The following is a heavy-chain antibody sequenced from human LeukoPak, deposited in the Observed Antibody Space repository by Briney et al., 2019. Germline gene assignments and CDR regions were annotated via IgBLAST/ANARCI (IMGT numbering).Heavy chain of an antibody. Sequence: SQTLSLTCAISGDSVSSNSVTWNWIRQSPSRGLEWLGRTYYRSTWYNDYAVSVRGRITVNPDTSKNQFSLQLNSVTPEDTAVYYCARAREQLIDYWGQGTLVTVSS. D-gene: IGHD5-18*01. CDR1: GDSVSSNSVT. V-gene: IGHV6-1*01. CDR3: ARAREQLIDY. CDR2: TYYRSTWYN. J-gene: IGHJ4*02.